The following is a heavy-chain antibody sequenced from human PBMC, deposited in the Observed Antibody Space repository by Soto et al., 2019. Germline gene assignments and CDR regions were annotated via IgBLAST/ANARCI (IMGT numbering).Heavy chain of an antibody. D-gene: IGHD5-18*01. CDR3: ASRTSIQLWAPDAFDI. CDR1: GYSFISYW. V-gene: IGHV5-51*01. Sequence: PGESLKISCKGSGYSFISYWIGWVRQMPGKGLEWMGIIYPGDSDTRYSPSFQGQVTISADKSISTAYLQWSSLKASDTAMYYCASRTSIQLWAPDAFDIWGQGTMVTVSS. CDR2: IYPGDSDT. J-gene: IGHJ3*02.